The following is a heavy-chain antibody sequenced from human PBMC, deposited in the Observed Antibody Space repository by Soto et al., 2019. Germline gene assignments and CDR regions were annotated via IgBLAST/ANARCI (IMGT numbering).Heavy chain of an antibody. Sequence: GASVKVSCKASGYTFTSYGISWVRQAPGQGLEWMGWISAYNGNTNYAQKLQGRVTMTTDTSTSTAYMELRSLRSDDTAVYYCAYSSGYYGTYYFDYWGQGTLVTVSS. V-gene: IGHV1-18*01. J-gene: IGHJ4*02. CDR3: AYSSGYYGTYYFDY. D-gene: IGHD3-22*01. CDR2: ISAYNGNT. CDR1: GYTFTSYG.